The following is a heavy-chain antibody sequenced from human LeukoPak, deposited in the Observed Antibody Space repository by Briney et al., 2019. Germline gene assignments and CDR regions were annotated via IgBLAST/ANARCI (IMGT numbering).Heavy chain of an antibody. V-gene: IGHV3-23*01. J-gene: IGHJ4*02. Sequence: GGSLRLSCAASGSTFSSYAMNWVRQAPGKGLEWVSAISGSGGSTYYFVKGRFTISRDNSKNTLYLQMNSLRAEDTAVYYCAKGYCSSTSCKESFFDYWGQGTLVTVSS. CDR1: GSTFSSYA. CDR2: ISGSGGST. CDR3: AKGYCSSTSCKESFFDY. D-gene: IGHD2-2*01.